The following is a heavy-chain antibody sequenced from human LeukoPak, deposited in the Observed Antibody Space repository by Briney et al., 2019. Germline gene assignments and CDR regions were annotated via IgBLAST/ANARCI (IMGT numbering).Heavy chain of an antibody. Sequence: GRSLRLSCVVSGIPFSDYYMNWIRQAPGKGLEWISYISSSSSYTDYADSVKGRFTISRDHAKSALYLQMNSLRLEDTAVYYCAAGTAADFWGQGTLVTVSS. V-gene: IGHV3-11*03. J-gene: IGHJ4*02. D-gene: IGHD6-13*01. CDR3: AAGTAADF. CDR1: GIPFSDYY. CDR2: ISSSSSYT.